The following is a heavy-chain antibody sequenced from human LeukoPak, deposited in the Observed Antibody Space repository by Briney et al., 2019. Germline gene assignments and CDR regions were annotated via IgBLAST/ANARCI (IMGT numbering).Heavy chain of an antibody. CDR2: ISGSGGST. V-gene: IGHV3-23*01. D-gene: IGHD4-23*01. CDR1: GFTFSSYA. CDR3: AKGSDAGPLYGGNPFDY. Sequence: PGGSLRLSCAASGFTFSSYAMSWVRQAPGKGLEWVSAISGSGGSTYYADSVKGRFTISRDNSKNTLYLQMNSLRAEDTAVYYCAKGSDAGPLYGGNPFDYWGQGTLVTVSS. J-gene: IGHJ4*02.